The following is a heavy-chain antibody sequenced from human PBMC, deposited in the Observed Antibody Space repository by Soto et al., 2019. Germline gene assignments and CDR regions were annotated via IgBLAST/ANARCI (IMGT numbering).Heavy chain of an antibody. CDR1: GFSLSTRGVG. D-gene: IGHD3-10*01. Sequence: QITLKESGPTLVKPTQTLRLTCTFSGFSLSTRGVGVGWIRHPPGKALELLALLYWDDDKRYSPSLKSRLTITKYTSKNHVVLTMTNMDPVDTATYYCSRDLWFEELLVYGVGYWGQGTLVTVSS. CDR2: LYWDDDK. CDR3: SRDLWFEELLVYGVGY. V-gene: IGHV2-5*02. J-gene: IGHJ4*02.